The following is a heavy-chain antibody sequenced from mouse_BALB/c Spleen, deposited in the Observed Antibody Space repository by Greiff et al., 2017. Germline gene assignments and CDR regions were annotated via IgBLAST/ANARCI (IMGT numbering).Heavy chain of an antibody. J-gene: IGHJ3*01. CDR3: AGGNRDGWFAY. CDR2: IWAGGSK. V-gene: IGHV2-9*02. D-gene: IGHD4-1*01. Sequence: VQLVESGPGLVAPSQCLSISCTVSGFSLTSYGVHWVRQPPGKGLEWLGVIWAGGSKNYNSALMSRLTISNDNSKSHVFLIMISLQTDDTSMYYYAGGNRDGWFAYWGQGTLVTVSA. CDR1: GFSLTSYG.